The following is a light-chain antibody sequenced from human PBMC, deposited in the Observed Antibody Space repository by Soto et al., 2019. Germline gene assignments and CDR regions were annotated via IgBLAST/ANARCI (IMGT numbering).Light chain of an antibody. V-gene: IGLV2-14*03. CDR1: SSDVGGYNF. Sequence: QSALTQPASVSGSPGQSITISCTGTSSDVGGYNFVSWYQQHPVKAPKLMIYDVSNRPSGVSNRFSGSKSGNTASLTISGPHAEDEADYYCSSYTTSSTRYLFGTGTKLTVL. J-gene: IGLJ1*01. CDR2: DVS. CDR3: SSYTTSSTRYL.